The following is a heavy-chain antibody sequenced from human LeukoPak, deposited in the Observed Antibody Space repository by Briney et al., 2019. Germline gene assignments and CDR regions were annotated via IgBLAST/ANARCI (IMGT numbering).Heavy chain of an antibody. CDR1: GGSISTYY. Sequence: PSETLSLTCSVSGGSISTYYWSWIRQTPGKGLEWIGYVYDSGTTNYNPSLKGRVTISSDTSKNQFSLNLRSVNAADTAIYYCARHGGSLGYSDYWGQGTLVTVSS. D-gene: IGHD1-26*01. J-gene: IGHJ4*02. V-gene: IGHV4-59*08. CDR2: VYDSGTT. CDR3: ARHGGSLGYSDY.